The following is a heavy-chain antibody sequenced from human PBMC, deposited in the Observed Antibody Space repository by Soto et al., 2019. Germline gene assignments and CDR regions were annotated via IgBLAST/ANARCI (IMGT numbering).Heavy chain of an antibody. CDR1: GFTFSSYG. Sequence: QVQLVESGGGVVQPGRSLRLSCAASGFTFSSYGMHWVRQAPGKGLEWVAVICNDGSNKYYADSVKGRFTISRDNSKNALYLQMNSLRAEDTAVYYCPRVSYDALDIWGEGPMVTVSS. CDR3: PRVSYDALDI. CDR2: ICNDGSNK. V-gene: IGHV3-33*01. D-gene: IGHD6-6*01. J-gene: IGHJ3*02.